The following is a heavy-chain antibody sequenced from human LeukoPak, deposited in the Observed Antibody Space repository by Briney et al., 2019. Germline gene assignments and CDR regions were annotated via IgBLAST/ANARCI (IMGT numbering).Heavy chain of an antibody. D-gene: IGHD4-11*01. CDR3: ARTSDYYNYYFDY. J-gene: IGHJ4*02. CDR1: GYRFTDYY. V-gene: IGHV1-2*06. Sequence: ASVKVSCKASGYRFTDYYVHWVRQAPGQGLEWMARINPNGGTTNYAQKFQGRVTMIRDTSISTAYMGLSNLRSDDTAVYYCARTSDYYNYYFDYWGQGTPVTVSS. CDR2: INPNGGTT.